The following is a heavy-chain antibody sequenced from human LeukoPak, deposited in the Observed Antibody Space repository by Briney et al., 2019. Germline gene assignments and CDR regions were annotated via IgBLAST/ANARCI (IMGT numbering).Heavy chain of an antibody. Sequence: GGSLRLSCAASGFTFSSYSMNWVRQAPGKGLEWVSSISSSSSYIYYADSVKGRFTISRDNAKNSLHLQMNSLRAEDTAVYYCARDGSNYDILTGYMDYYGMDVWGQGTTVTVSS. CDR2: ISSSSSYI. J-gene: IGHJ6*02. CDR3: ARDGSNYDILTGYMDYYGMDV. CDR1: GFTFSSYS. D-gene: IGHD3-9*01. V-gene: IGHV3-21*01.